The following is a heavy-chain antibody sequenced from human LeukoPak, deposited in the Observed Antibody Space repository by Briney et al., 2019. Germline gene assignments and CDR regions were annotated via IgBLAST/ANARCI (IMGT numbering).Heavy chain of an antibody. J-gene: IGHJ4*02. CDR1: GGTFSSYA. CDR3: ANGRYYYDSSGYWGDY. Sequence: GSSVTVSCKASGGTFSSYAISWVRQAPGQGLEWMGGIIPIFGTTNYAQKFQGRVTISADESTSAAHMELSSLRSEDTAVYYCANGRYYYDSSGYWGDYWGQGTLVTVSS. D-gene: IGHD3-22*01. CDR2: IIPIFGTT. V-gene: IGHV1-69*01.